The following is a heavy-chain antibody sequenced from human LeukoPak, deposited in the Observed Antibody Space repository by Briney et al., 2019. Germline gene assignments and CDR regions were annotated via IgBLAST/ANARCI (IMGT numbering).Heavy chain of an antibody. Sequence: SETLSLTCAVYGGSFSGYYWSWIRQPPGKGLEWIGEINHSGSTNYNPSLKSRVTISVDTSKNQFSLKLSSVTAADTAVYYCARDISGGDAFDIWGQGTAVTVSS. CDR3: ARDISGGDAFDI. V-gene: IGHV4-34*01. CDR1: GGSFSGYY. D-gene: IGHD3-22*01. J-gene: IGHJ3*02. CDR2: INHSGST.